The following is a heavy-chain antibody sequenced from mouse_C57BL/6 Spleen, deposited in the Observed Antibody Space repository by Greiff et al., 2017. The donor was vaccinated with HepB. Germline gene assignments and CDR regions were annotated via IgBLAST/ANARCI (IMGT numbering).Heavy chain of an antibody. D-gene: IGHD1-1*01. Sequence: VQLQQSGPELVKPGASVKISCKASGYTFTDYYMNWVKQSHGKSLEWIGDINPNNGGTSYNQKFKGKATLTVDKSSSTAYMELRSLTSEDSAVYYCAREGSSSHWYFDVWGTGTTVTVSS. J-gene: IGHJ1*03. CDR3: AREGSSSHWYFDV. CDR1: GYTFTDYY. CDR2: INPNNGGT. V-gene: IGHV1-26*01.